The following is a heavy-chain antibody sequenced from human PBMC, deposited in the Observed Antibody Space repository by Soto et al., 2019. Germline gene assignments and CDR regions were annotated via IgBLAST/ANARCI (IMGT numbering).Heavy chain of an antibody. CDR1: GGSISSGGYY. CDR3: ARQAVAGHFDY. CDR2: ICYSGST. V-gene: IGHV4-31*03. J-gene: IGHJ4*02. D-gene: IGHD6-19*01. Sequence: SETLSLTCTVSGGSISSGGYYWSWIRQHPGKGLEWIGYICYSGSTYYNPSLKSRVTISVDTSKNQFSLKLSSVTAADTAVYYCARQAVAGHFDYWGQGTLVTVSS.